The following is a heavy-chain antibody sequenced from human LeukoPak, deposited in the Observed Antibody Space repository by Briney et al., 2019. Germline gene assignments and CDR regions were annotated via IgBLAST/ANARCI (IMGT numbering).Heavy chain of an antibody. Sequence: PGGSLRLSCSASGFTFSSYWMSWVRQAPGKGLEWVAFIQYDGNKRYYADSVKGRFTISRDNSKNTLYLQMNSLRPEDTALYYCANTMYSSAWSPFDYWGRGTLVTVSS. V-gene: IGHV3-30*02. D-gene: IGHD6-19*01. CDR3: ANTMYSSAWSPFDY. J-gene: IGHJ4*02. CDR2: IQYDGNKR. CDR1: GFTFSSYW.